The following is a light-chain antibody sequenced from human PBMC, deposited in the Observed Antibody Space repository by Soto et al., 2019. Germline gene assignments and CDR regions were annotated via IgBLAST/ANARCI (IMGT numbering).Light chain of an antibody. Sequence: DIQMTQSPSSLSATVGDRVTITCRASQDISTYLAWHQQKPGKVPKLLIYAASTLQPGVPSRFSGSGSGTDFTLTISSLQPEDVATYYCQKYNGAPPETFGPGTKVAI. V-gene: IGKV1-27*01. CDR1: QDISTY. J-gene: IGKJ3*01. CDR3: QKYNGAPPET. CDR2: AAS.